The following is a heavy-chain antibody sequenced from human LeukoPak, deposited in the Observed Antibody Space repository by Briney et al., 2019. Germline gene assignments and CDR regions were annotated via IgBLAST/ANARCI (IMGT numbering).Heavy chain of an antibody. D-gene: IGHD6-19*01. CDR3: ARAPEFSSGWLLDY. CDR1: GGSIRSYY. CDR2: IYISGST. V-gene: IGHV4-4*07. J-gene: IGHJ4*02. Sequence: SETLSLTCTVSGGSIRSYYWSWIRQPAEKGLEWIGRIYISGSTNYNPSLKSRVTMSVDTSKNQFSLKLSSVTAADTAMYYCARAPEFSSGWLLDYWGQGTLVTVSS.